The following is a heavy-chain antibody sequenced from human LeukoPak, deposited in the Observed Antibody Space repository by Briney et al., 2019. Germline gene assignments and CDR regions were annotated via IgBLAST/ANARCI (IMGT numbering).Heavy chain of an antibody. CDR1: GFTFSSNW. J-gene: IGHJ4*02. CDR3: AREAWSSAWY. D-gene: IGHD6-19*01. CDR2: IKQDGSEK. Sequence: GGSLRFSCAASGFTFSSNWMSWVGQAPGKGLEWVANIKQDGSEKYYVDSAKGRFTISRDNAKNLLFLQMNSLRAEDTAVYYCAREAWSSAWYWGQGTLVTVSS. V-gene: IGHV3-7*03.